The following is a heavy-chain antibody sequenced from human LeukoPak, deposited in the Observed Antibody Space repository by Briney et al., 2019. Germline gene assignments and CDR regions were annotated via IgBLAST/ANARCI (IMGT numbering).Heavy chain of an antibody. J-gene: IGHJ4*02. CDR2: IYPGDSDT. CDR3: ARSSDSSGFYDYFDY. D-gene: IGHD3-22*01. Sequence: GESLQISCKGSGYSFTNYWIDWVRQMPGKGLEWMGSIYPGDSDTIYSPSFQGQVTISADNSISTAYLQWSSLKASDTAMYYCARSSDSSGFYDYFDYWGQGTLVTVSS. CDR1: GYSFTNYW. V-gene: IGHV5-51*01.